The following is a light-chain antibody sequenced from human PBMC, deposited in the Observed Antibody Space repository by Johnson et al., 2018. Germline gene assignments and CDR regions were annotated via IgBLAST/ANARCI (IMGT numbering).Light chain of an antibody. CDR2: ENN. V-gene: IGLV1-51*02. Sequence: QSVLTQPPSVFAAPGQKVTISCSGSSSNIGNNYVSWYQQLPGTAPKLLIYENNKRPSGIPDRLSGSKSGTSATLGITGLQTGDEADYYCGTWDSSLRAGNVFGTGTKVTVL. CDR3: GTWDSSLRAGNV. J-gene: IGLJ1*01. CDR1: SSNIGNNY.